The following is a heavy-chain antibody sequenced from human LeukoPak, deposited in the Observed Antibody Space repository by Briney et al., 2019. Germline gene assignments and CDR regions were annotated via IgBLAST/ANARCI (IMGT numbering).Heavy chain of an antibody. CDR3: ARNGRYFDWLLLDDAFDI. J-gene: IGHJ3*02. CDR1: GYTFTGYY. CDR2: INPNSGCT. Sequence: GASVKVSCKASGYTFTGYYMHWVRQAPGQGLEWMGWINPNSGCTNYAQKFQGRVTMTRDTSISTAYMELSRLRSDDTAVYYCARNGRYFDWLLLDDAFDIWGQGTMVTVSS. D-gene: IGHD3-9*01. V-gene: IGHV1-2*02.